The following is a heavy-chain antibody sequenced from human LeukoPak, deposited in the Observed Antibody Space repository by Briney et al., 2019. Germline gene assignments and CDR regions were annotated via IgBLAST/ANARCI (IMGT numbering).Heavy chain of an antibody. D-gene: IGHD2-15*01. Sequence: GGSLRLSCAASGFTFSNYEMNWVRQTPGKGLGWVSYISDHGKSRNYVNSVKGRFTISRDNSKNTLYLQMNSLRAEDTAVYYCANLGYCSGGSCYSSFDYWGQGTLVTVSS. V-gene: IGHV3-48*03. CDR2: ISDHGKSR. J-gene: IGHJ4*02. CDR1: GFTFSNYE. CDR3: ANLGYCSGGSCYSSFDY.